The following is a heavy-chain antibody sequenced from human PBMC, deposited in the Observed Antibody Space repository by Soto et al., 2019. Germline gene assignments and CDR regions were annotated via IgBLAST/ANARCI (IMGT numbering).Heavy chain of an antibody. J-gene: IGHJ5*02. V-gene: IGHV4-59*01. CDR2: IYYSGST. CDR1: GGSISSYY. D-gene: IGHD3-22*01. Sequence: SGTLSLTCTVSGGSISSYYWSWIRQPPGKGLEWIGYIYYSGSTNYNPSLKSRVTISVDTSKNQFSLKLSSVTAADTAVYYCARVLDYYDSSGYYLQYNWFDPWGQGTLVTVSS. CDR3: ARVLDYYDSSGYYLQYNWFDP.